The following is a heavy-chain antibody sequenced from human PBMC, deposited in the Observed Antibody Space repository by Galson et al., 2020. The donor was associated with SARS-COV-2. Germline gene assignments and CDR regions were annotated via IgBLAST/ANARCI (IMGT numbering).Heavy chain of an antibody. CDR2: ISGSGGST. Sequence: GGSLRLSCAASGFTYSSYAMSWVRQAPGKGLEWVSAISGSGGSTYYADSVKGRFTISRDNSKNTLFLQMSGLRAEDTAVYYCAKPKGGYDFRSGYPFDYWGQGPLVTVSS. CDR1: GFTYSSYA. CDR3: AKPKGGYDFRSGYPFDY. D-gene: IGHD3-3*01. V-gene: IGHV3-23*01. J-gene: IGHJ4*02.